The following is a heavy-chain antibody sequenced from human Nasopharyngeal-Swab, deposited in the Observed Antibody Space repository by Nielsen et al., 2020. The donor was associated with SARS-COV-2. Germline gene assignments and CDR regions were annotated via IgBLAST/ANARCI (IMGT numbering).Heavy chain of an antibody. Sequence: GGSLRLSCVASTFQISLNYVSWVRQAPGRGLEWVSVIYGGRRTWYADSVRGRFTISRDNSNNILYLQMNSLRVEDTAIYFCARPHSSQYSYGLDAWGQGTTVTASS. V-gene: IGHV3-53*01. CDR3: ARPHSSQYSYGLDA. CDR1: TFQISLNY. CDR2: IYGGRRT. J-gene: IGHJ6*02. D-gene: IGHD6-13*01.